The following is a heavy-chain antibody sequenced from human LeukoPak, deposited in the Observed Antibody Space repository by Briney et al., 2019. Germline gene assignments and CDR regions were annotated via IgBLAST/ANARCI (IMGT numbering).Heavy chain of an antibody. Sequence: ASVKVSCKASGYTFTGYYMHWVRQAPGQGLEWMGWINPNSGGTNYAQKFQGRVTMTRDTSISTAYMELSRLRSDDTAVYYCARGGAVVVAVNDAFDIWGQGTMVTVSS. J-gene: IGHJ3*02. D-gene: IGHD2-15*01. CDR2: INPNSGGT. CDR3: ARGGAVVVAVNDAFDI. V-gene: IGHV1-2*02. CDR1: GYTFTGYY.